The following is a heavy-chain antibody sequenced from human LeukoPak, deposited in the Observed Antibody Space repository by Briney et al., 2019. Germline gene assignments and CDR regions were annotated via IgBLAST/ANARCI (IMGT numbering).Heavy chain of an antibody. CDR2: TYYRSKWYN. CDR1: GDSVSSNSAA. V-gene: IGHV6-1*01. CDR3: ARDKNYDFWSGYYTGIAGNWFDP. J-gene: IGHJ5*02. D-gene: IGHD3-3*01. Sequence: SQTLSLACAISGDSVSSNSAAWNWIRQSPSRGLEWLGRTYYRSKWYNDYAVSVKSRITINPDTSKNQFSLQLNSVTPEDTAVYYCARDKNYDFWSGYYTGIAGNWFDPWGQGTLVTVSS.